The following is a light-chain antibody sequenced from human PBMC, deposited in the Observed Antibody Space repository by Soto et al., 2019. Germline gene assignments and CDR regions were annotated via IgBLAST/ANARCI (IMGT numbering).Light chain of an antibody. CDR1: TSNIGAPYD. J-gene: IGLJ1*01. Sequence: QSVLTQPPSVSGAPGQRVSISCTGSTSNIGAPYDVHWYQHLPGTAPKLLIYEVSIRPSGVSNRFSGSKSGNTASLTISGLQAEDESDYYCSSYRSTNPLYVFGTGTKVTV. CDR2: EVS. CDR3: SSYRSTNPLYV. V-gene: IGLV1-40*01.